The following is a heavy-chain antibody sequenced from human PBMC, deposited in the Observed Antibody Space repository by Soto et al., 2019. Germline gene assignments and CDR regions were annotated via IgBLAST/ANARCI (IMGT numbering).Heavy chain of an antibody. V-gene: IGHV3-33*01. D-gene: IGHD1-26*01. CDR3: ARAGSEWELHY. Sequence: QVQLVESGGGVVQPGRSLRLSCAASGFTFSSYGMHWVRQAPGKGLEWVAVIWYDGSNKYYADSVKGRFTISRDNSKNTLYLQMSSLRAEDTAVHYCARAGSEWELHYCGHGTLVTVSS. J-gene: IGHJ4*03. CDR1: GFTFSSYG. CDR2: IWYDGSNK.